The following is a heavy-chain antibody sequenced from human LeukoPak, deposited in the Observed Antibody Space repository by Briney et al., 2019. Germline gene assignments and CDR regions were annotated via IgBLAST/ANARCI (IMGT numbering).Heavy chain of an antibody. CDR2: IYYSGST. CDR3: AGWSQRRNYFDY. Sequence: SETLSLTCTVSGGSLSSGDYYWSWIRQPPGKGLEWIGYIYYSGSTYYNPSLKSRVTISVDTSKNQFSLKLSSVTAADTAVYYCAGWSQRRNYFDYWGQGTLVTVSS. D-gene: IGHD3-3*01. CDR1: GGSLSSGDYY. J-gene: IGHJ4*02. V-gene: IGHV4-30-4*08.